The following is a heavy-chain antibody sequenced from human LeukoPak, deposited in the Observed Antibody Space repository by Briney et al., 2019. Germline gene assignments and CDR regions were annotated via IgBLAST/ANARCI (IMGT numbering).Heavy chain of an antibody. Sequence: SETLSLTCAVYGGSFSGYYWSWIRQPPGKGLEWIGEINHSGGTNYNPSLKSRVTISVDTSKNQFSLKLSSVTAADTAVYYCARGRRYYYDSSGYFDYWGQGTLVTVSS. D-gene: IGHD3-22*01. CDR2: INHSGGT. CDR3: ARGRRYYYDSSGYFDY. J-gene: IGHJ4*02. V-gene: IGHV4-34*01. CDR1: GGSFSGYY.